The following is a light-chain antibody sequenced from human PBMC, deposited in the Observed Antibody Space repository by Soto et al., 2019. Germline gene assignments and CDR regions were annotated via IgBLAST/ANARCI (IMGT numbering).Light chain of an antibody. V-gene: IGKV3-11*01. Sequence: EIVMTQSPATLSVSPGERATLSCRASQSVSSNLAWYQQKPGQAPRLLISDASTRATGIPARFSGSGSGTDFTLTISNLEPEDFAVYYCQQRSDWPWTFGQGTKVDIK. CDR3: QQRSDWPWT. CDR2: DAS. J-gene: IGKJ1*01. CDR1: QSVSSN.